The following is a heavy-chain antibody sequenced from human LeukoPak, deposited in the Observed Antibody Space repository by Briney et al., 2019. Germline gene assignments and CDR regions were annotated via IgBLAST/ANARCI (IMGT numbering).Heavy chain of an antibody. CDR3: ARGSYIGSSWYSSSFFFDY. CDR2: IYYSGST. J-gene: IGHJ4*02. CDR1: GGSISSGGYY. V-gene: IGHV4-61*08. D-gene: IGHD6-13*01. Sequence: SETLSLTCTVSGGSISSGGYYWSWIRQHPGKGLEWIGYIYYSGSTNYNPSLKSRVTMSVDTSKNQFSLKLSSVTAADTAVYYCARGSYIGSSWYSSSFFFDYWGQGTLVTVSS.